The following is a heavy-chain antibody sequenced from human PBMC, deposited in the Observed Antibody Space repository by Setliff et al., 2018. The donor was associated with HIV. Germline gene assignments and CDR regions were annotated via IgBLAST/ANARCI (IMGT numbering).Heavy chain of an antibody. V-gene: IGHV3-48*01. Sequence: PGGSLRLSCAASGFSFSSYNMNWVRQAPGKGLEWISFISGHNDFIYYADSVKGRFSISRDNAKSSLYLQMNNLRGGDTALYYCAKDIYGGRFYYFDYWGQGTLVTVSS. J-gene: IGHJ4*02. CDR2: ISGHNDFI. CDR3: AKDIYGGRFYYFDY. D-gene: IGHD4-17*01. CDR1: GFSFSSYN.